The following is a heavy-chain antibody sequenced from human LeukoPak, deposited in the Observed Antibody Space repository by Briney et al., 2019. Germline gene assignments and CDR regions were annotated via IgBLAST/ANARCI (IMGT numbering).Heavy chain of an antibody. CDR3: VRHGYDSSGYQDYYFDY. V-gene: IGHV4-4*09. CDR1: GGSISSYY. D-gene: IGHD3-22*01. J-gene: IGHJ4*02. Sequence: PSETLSLTCTVSGGSISSYYWSWIRQPPGKGLEWIGYIYTSGSTNYNPSLKSRVTISVDTSKNQFSLKLSSVTAADTAVYYCVRHGYDSSGYQDYYFDYWGQGTLVTVSS. CDR2: IYTSGST.